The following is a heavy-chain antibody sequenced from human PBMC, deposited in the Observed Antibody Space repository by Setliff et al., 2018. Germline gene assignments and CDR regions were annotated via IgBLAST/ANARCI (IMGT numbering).Heavy chain of an antibody. J-gene: IGHJ1*01. CDR2: IYYSGSA. CDR1: GDSISPYY. D-gene: IGHD2-21*02. CDR3: ARVYGGYFQ. Sequence: TSETLSLTCTVSGDSISPYYWSWIRQPPGEGLEWVGYIYYSGSANYNPSLKSRVTISVDTSKNQFSLKLSSVTAADTAVYYCARVYGGYFQWGHGTLVTVSS. V-gene: IGHV4-59*01.